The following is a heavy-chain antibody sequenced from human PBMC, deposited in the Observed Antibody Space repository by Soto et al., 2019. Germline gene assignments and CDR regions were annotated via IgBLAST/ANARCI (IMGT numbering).Heavy chain of an antibody. Sequence: SETLSLTCAVYGGSFIGYYCICIRQPPGKGLEWIGEINHSGSTNYNPSLKSRVTISVDTSKNQFSLNLTSVTAVDTAVYYCARSKLNILDFWGQGTLVTVSS. CDR1: GGSFIGYY. V-gene: IGHV4-34*01. CDR3: ARSKLNILDF. J-gene: IGHJ4*02. CDR2: INHSGST. D-gene: IGHD1-1*01.